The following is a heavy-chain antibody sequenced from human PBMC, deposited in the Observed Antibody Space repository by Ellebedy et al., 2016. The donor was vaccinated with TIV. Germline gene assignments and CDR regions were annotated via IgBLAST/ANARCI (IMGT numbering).Heavy chain of an antibody. J-gene: IGHJ4*02. V-gene: IGHV3-33*01. D-gene: IGHD1-26*01. CDR1: GLAFSESG. Sequence: GGSLRLXXVASGLAFSESGMHWIRQAPGKGLEWVAHIWYDGTGRYYADSVKGRFTIARDNSNNMLYLQMNSLRAEDTALYYCARGRDSSGSPGRFFDYWGQGTLVSVSS. CDR2: IWYDGTGR. CDR3: ARGRDSSGSPGRFFDY.